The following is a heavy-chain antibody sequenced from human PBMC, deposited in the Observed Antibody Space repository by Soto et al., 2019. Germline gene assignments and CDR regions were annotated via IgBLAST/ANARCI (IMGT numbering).Heavy chain of an antibody. CDR3: TRAAWFPYLSFY. CDR2: ISSSGSTA. V-gene: IGHV3-48*03. CDR1: GFTFSRFE. D-gene: IGHD3-10*01. Sequence: PVGSLSLSCAASGFTFSRFELHWVRQAPGKGLEWISYISSSGSTAYYASSVEGRFTISRDNANNSVYLQMDSLRAEDTALYYCTRAAWFPYLSFYWGQGALVTVSS. J-gene: IGHJ4*02.